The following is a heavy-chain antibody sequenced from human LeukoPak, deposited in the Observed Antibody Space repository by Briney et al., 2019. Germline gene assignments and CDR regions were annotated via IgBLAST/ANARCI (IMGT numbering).Heavy chain of an antibody. J-gene: IGHJ4*02. V-gene: IGHV4-59*01. CDR3: ARGGTMIVVARPNYFFDY. CDR2: IEYSGST. CDR1: GASISSYY. D-gene: IGHD3-22*01. Sequence: SETLSLTCTVSGASISSYYWNWIRQPPGKGLEWIGYIEYSGSTNYNPSLKSRVTISRDTSKNQFSLKLSSVTAADTAVYYCARGGTMIVVARPNYFFDYWGQGILATVSS.